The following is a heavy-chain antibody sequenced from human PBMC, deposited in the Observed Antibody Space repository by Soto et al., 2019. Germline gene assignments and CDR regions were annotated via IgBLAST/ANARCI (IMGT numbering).Heavy chain of an antibody. V-gene: IGHV1-69*13. D-gene: IGHD3-10*01. Sequence: GASVKVSCKASGGTFSSYAISWVRQAPGQGLEWMGGIIPIFGTANYAQKFQGRVTITADESTSTAYMELSSLRSEDTAVYYCASPGIIGHYGSGSYWGGYNQNSAFDYWGQGTLVTVSS. J-gene: IGHJ4*02. CDR2: IIPIFGTA. CDR1: GGTFSSYA. CDR3: ASPGIIGHYGSGSYWGGYNQNSAFDY.